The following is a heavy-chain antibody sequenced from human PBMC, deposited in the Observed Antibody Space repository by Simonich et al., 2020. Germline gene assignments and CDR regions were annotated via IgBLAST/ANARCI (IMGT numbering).Heavy chain of an antibody. CDR2: INQSGST. CDR1: GGSFSGYY. J-gene: IGHJ1*01. V-gene: IGHV4-34*01. Sequence: QVQLQQWGAGLLKPSETLSLTCAVYGGSFSGYYWSWIRQPPGKGREWIGEINQSGSTNYNPSLKSRVTISVDTSKNQFSLNLSSVTAADTAVYYCARGLRVAAAGTAFQHWGQGTLVTVSS. CDR3: ARGLRVAAAGTAFQH. D-gene: IGHD6-13*01.